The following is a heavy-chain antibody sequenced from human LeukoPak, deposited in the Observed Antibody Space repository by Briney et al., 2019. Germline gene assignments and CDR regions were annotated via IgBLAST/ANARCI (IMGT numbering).Heavy chain of an antibody. CDR1: GFTFDDYA. CDR3: AKDDSATVTTGFSDY. V-gene: IGHV3-9*01. CDR2: ISWNSGSI. Sequence: PGGSLRLSCAASGFTFDDYAMHWVRQAPGKGLEWVSGISWNSGSIGYADSVKGRFTISRDNAKNSLYLQMNSLRAEDTALYYCAKDDSATVTTGFSDYWGQGTLVTVSS. J-gene: IGHJ4*02. D-gene: IGHD4-11*01.